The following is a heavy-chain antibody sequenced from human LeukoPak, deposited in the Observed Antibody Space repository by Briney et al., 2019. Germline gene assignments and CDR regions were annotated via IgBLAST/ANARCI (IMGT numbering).Heavy chain of an antibody. V-gene: IGHV4-4*07. CDR1: GGSISSYY. CDR3: ALMAYCGGDCYGGYDY. CDR2: IYTSGST. J-gene: IGHJ4*02. D-gene: IGHD2-21*02. Sequence: SETLSLTCTVSGGSISSYYWSWIRQPAGKGLEWIGRIYTSGSTNYNPSLKSRVTMSVDTSKNQFSLKPSSVTAADTAVYYCALMAYCGGDCYGGYDYWGQGTLVTVSS.